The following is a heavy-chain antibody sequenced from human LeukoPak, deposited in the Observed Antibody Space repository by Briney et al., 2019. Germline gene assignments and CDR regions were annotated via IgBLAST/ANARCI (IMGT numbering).Heavy chain of an antibody. CDR2: INHSGST. CDR3: ARRLGSRGRFDP. Sequence: PSETLSLTCAVYGGSFSGYYWSWIRQPPGKGLEWIGEINHSGSTNYNPSLKSRVTISVDTSKNQFSLKLSSVTAADTAVYYCARRLGSRGRFDPWGQGTLVTVSS. V-gene: IGHV4-34*01. CDR1: GGSFSGYY. J-gene: IGHJ5*02. D-gene: IGHD3-10*01.